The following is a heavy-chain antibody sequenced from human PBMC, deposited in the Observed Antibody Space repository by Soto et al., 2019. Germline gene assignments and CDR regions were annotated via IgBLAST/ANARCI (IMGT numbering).Heavy chain of an antibody. Sequence: PSETLSHIFTVSGGSISRGAYCWTWIRQHPGKGLEWIGCMYYSGTTHYNPCLKSRLNISVDTSKNQFSLKLSLVTAAETAVYYFAGEEASRIERWFDPWGQGTLVTVSS. J-gene: IGHJ5*02. V-gene: IGHV4-31*03. CDR1: GGSISRGAYC. CDR2: MYYSGTT. D-gene: IGHD6-6*01. CDR3: AGEEASRIERWFDP.